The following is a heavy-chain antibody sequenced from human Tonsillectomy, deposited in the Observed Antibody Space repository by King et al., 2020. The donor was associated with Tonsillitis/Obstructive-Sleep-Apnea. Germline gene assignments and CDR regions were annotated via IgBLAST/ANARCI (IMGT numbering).Heavy chain of an antibody. CDR3: ARQPQYNWNQRNWFDP. J-gene: IGHJ5*02. D-gene: IGHD1-20*01. CDR1: GYSFTSYW. CDR2: IYPGDSDT. V-gene: IGHV5-51*01. Sequence: QLVQSGAEVKKPGESLKISCKGSGYSFTSYWIGWVRQMPGKGLEWMGIIYPGDSDTRYSPSFQGQVTISADKSISTAYLQWSSLKASDTAMYYCARQPQYNWNQRNWFDPWGQGTLVTVSS.